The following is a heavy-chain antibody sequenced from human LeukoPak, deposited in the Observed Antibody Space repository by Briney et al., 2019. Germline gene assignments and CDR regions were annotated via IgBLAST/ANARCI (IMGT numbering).Heavy chain of an antibody. CDR3: AKVSDYSYYYYMDV. V-gene: IGHV3-23*01. CDR2: IVGSGETT. CDR1: GFTFSTYA. J-gene: IGHJ6*03. Sequence: PGGSLRLSCAASGFTFSTYAMSWVRQAPGKGLVWVSAIVGSGETTYYADSVKGRFTVSRDNFKNTLFLQVNSLRAEDTAVYYCAKVSDYSYYYYMDVWGKGTTVTVSS.